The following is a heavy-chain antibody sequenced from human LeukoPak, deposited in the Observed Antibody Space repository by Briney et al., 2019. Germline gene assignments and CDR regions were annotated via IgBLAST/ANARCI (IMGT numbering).Heavy chain of an antibody. Sequence: GSLRLSCAASGFTFSSYAMSWVRQAPGKGLEWIGSIYYTGSTYYNPSLESRVTISVDTSNNQFSLELKSVTAADTAVYYCARHSDGYSSSYSVDYWGQGNLVTVSS. CDR1: GFTFSSYA. D-gene: IGHD6-13*01. CDR2: IYYTGST. J-gene: IGHJ4*02. CDR3: ARHSDGYSSSYSVDY. V-gene: IGHV4-39*01.